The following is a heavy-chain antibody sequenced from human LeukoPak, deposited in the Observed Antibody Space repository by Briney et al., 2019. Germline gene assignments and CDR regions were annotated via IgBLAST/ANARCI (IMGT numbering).Heavy chain of an antibody. J-gene: IGHJ6*03. CDR3: ARGIVAAILEDYYYMDV. Sequence: PSETLSLTCTVSGGSISSNIYYWGWIRQPPGQGLEWIGTISYSGTTYYNPSLKSRVTISVDTSKTQFSLNLTSVTAADTAVYYCARGIVAAILEDYYYMDVWGKGTTVTVSS. V-gene: IGHV4-39*01. CDR2: ISYSGTT. D-gene: IGHD5-12*01. CDR1: GGSISSNIYY.